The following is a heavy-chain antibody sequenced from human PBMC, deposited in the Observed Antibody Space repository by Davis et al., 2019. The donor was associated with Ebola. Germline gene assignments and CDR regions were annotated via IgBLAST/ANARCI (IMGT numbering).Heavy chain of an antibody. V-gene: IGHV1-18*01. CDR3: ARDAPYSSSWYRWFDP. Sequence: ASVKVSCKASGYSFTDDGISWVRQAPGQGFEWMGWISTYNGNTNYAQKVQGRITMTTDTSTSTAYMELRSLRSEDTAVYYCARDAPYSSSWYRWFDPWGQGTLVTVSS. J-gene: IGHJ5*02. CDR1: GYSFTDDG. CDR2: ISTYNGNT. D-gene: IGHD6-13*01.